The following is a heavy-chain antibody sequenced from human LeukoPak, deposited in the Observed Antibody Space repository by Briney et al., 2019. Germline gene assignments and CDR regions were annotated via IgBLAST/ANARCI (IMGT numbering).Heavy chain of an antibody. D-gene: IGHD3-10*01. Sequence: ASVKVSCKASGYTFTSYGISWVRQAPGQGLEWMGWISAYNGNTNYAQKLQGRVTMTTDTSTSTASMELRSLRSDDTAVYYCARGAPGLWFGEYQENWFDPWGQGTLVTVSS. CDR2: ISAYNGNT. CDR1: GYTFTSYG. CDR3: ARGAPGLWFGEYQENWFDP. V-gene: IGHV1-18*01. J-gene: IGHJ5*02.